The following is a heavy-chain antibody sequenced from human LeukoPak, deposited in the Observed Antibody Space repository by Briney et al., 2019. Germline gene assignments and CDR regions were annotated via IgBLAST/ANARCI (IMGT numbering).Heavy chain of an antibody. V-gene: IGHV3-7*01. CDR3: ARGVAATRGYYYYYMDV. D-gene: IGHD2-15*01. CDR1: GFTFSSYW. CDR2: IKQDGSEK. J-gene: IGHJ6*03. Sequence: GGSLRLSCAASGFTFSSYWMSWVRQAPGKGLEWVANIKQDGSEKYYVDSVKGRFTISRDNAKNSLYLQMNSLRAEDTAVYYCARGVAATRGYYYYYMDVWGKGTTVTISS.